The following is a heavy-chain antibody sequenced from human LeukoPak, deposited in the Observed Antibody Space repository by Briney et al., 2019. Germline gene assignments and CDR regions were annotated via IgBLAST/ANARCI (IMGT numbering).Heavy chain of an antibody. V-gene: IGHV5-51*01. CDR1: GYSFTSYW. CDR2: IYPGDSDT. D-gene: IGHD3-9*01. J-gene: IGHJ5*02. Sequence: GEPLKISCKGSGYSFTSYWIGWVRQMPGKGLEWMGIIYPGDSDTRYSPSFQGQVTISADKSISTAYLQWSSLKASDTAMYYCASNYDILTGPFDPWGQGTLVTVSP. CDR3: ASNYDILTGPFDP.